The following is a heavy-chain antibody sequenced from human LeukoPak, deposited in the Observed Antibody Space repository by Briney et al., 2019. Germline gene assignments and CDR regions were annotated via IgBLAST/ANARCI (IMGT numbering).Heavy chain of an antibody. V-gene: IGHV3-23*01. CDR2: ISGSGGST. J-gene: IGHJ4*02. D-gene: IGHD3-22*01. CDR1: GFTFSSYA. CDR3: AKDSTYYYDSSGYYAGDY. Sequence: GGSLRLSCAASGFTFSSYAMSWVRQAPGKGLEWVSAISGSGGSTYYADSVKGRFTISRDNSKNTLYLQMNSLRAEDTAVYYSAKDSTYYYDSSGYYAGDYWGQGTLVTVSS.